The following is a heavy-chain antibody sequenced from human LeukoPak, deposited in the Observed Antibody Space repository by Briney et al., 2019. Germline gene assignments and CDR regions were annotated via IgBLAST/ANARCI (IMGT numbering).Heavy chain of an antibody. D-gene: IGHD1-1*01. CDR2: ISSSSSYI. CDR3: ARDGLERDAFDI. J-gene: IGHJ3*02. V-gene: IGHV3-21*01. CDR1: GFTFSSYS. Sequence: GGSLRLSCAASGFTFSSYSMNWVRQAPGKGLEWVSSISSSSSYIYYADSVKGRFTISRDNAKHSLYLQMNSLRAEDTAVYYCARDGLERDAFDIWGQGTMVTVSS.